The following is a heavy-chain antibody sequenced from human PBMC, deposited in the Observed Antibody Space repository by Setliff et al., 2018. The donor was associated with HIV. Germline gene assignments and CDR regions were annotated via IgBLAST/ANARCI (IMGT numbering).Heavy chain of an antibody. V-gene: IGHV1-46*01. CDR1: RGTFSSYA. Sequence: VASVKVSCKASRGTFSSYAISWVRQAPGQGLEWMGIINPSGGSTSYAQKFQGRVTMTRDTSTSTVYMELSSLRSEDTAVYYCARPYDSSGSHAFDIWGQGTMVTVSS. D-gene: IGHD3-22*01. CDR2: INPSGGST. J-gene: IGHJ3*02. CDR3: ARPYDSSGSHAFDI.